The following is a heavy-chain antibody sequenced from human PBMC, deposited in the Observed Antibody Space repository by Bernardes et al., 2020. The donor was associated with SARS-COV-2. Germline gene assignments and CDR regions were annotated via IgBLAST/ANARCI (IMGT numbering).Heavy chain of an antibody. V-gene: IGHV3-74*01. D-gene: IGHD4-17*01. J-gene: IGHJ6*02. Sequence: GGSLRLSRAAAGFTFSTFWMHWGRQAPGKGLVWVARVNPDGTLTYYADSVRGRFTISRDNTKNTLSLQMNSLRAEDTAVYFCATGGSGDYAPGMDVWGLGTTVTVSS. CDR1: GFTFSTFW. CDR3: ATGGSGDYAPGMDV. CDR2: VNPDGTLT.